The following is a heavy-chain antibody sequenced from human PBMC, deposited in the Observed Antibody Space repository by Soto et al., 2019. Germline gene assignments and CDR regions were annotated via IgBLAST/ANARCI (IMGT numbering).Heavy chain of an antibody. V-gene: IGHV3-21*01. D-gene: IGHD2-2*01. CDR1: GFTFSSYS. J-gene: IGHJ6*03. CDR2: ISSSSSYI. CDR3: ASSPGGVCSSTSCYDYYYYMDV. Sequence: GGSLRLSCAASGFTFSSYSMNWVRQAPGKGLEWVSSISSSSSYIYYADSVKGRFTISRDNAKNSLYLQMNSLRAEDTAVYYCASSPGGVCSSTSCYDYYYYMDVWGKGTTVTVSS.